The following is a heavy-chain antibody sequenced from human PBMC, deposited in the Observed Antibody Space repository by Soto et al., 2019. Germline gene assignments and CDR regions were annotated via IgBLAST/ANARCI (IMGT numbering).Heavy chain of an antibody. CDR2: IYYSGST. CDR1: GGSISSSSYY. V-gene: IGHV4-39*01. D-gene: IGHD6-19*01. J-gene: IGHJ6*03. CDR3: ARIEGDAAVAGNYYYYYLDV. Sequence: SETLSLTCTVSGGSISSSSYYWGWIRQPPGKGLEWIGSIYYSGSTYYNPSLKSRVTISVDTSKNQFSLKLSSVTAADTAVYYCARIEGDAAVAGNYYYYYLDVRGKGTTVTVSS.